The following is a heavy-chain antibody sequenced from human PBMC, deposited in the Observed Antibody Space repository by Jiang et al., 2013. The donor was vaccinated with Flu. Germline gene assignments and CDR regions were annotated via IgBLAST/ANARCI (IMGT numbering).Heavy chain of an antibody. CDR1: GFIFSNYA. CDR2: VSASGRRT. CDR3: AKDGGPDNSGYY. V-gene: IGHV3-23*01. J-gene: IGHJ4*02. D-gene: IGHD3-22*01. Sequence: GSLRLSCATSGFIFSNYAMTWVRQAPGKGPEWVSGVSASGRRTYSADSVKGRFTISRDNSKNTLYLQMNSLRAEDTALYYCAKDGGPDNSGYYWGQGTLVTVSS.